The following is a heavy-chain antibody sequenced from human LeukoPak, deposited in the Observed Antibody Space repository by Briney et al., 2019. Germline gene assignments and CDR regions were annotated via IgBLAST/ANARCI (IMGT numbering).Heavy chain of an antibody. J-gene: IGHJ6*03. CDR2: INWNGGST. CDR1: GFTFDDYG. Sequence: GGSLRLSCAASGFTFDDYGMSWVRQAPGKGLEWVSGINWNGGSTGYADSVKGRFTISRDNAKNSLYLQMNSLRAEDTAVYYCARGAPGDYYYYMDVWGKGTTVTVSS. V-gene: IGHV3-20*04. CDR3: ARGAPGDYYYYMDV.